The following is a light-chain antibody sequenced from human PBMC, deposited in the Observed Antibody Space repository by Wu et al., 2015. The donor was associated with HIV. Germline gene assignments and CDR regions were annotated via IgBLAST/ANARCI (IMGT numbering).Light chain of an antibody. CDR3: QQLNSFPLT. J-gene: IGKJ5*01. V-gene: IGKV1-13*02. CDR1: QDISTY. Sequence: AIQLTQSPSSLSASIGDRVNITCRASQDISTYLAWYQQTPGKAPRVLIYDASTLQSGVSSRFSGSGSGAEFTLTISDLQREDFAVLFCQQLNSFPLTFGQGSRLEI. CDR2: DAS.